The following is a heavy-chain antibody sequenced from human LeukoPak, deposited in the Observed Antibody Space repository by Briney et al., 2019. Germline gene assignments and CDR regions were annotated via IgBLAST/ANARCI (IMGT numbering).Heavy chain of an antibody. V-gene: IGHV3-7*03. CDR2: IKQDGSEK. J-gene: IGHJ4*02. Sequence: GGSLRLSCAVSGFTSSSYWMSWVRQAPGKGQEWVANIKQDGSEKYYVDSVKGRFTISRDNAKNSLYLQMNSLRAEDTAVYYCARAPYCIGGSCRFDYWGQGTLVTVSS. D-gene: IGHD2-15*01. CDR1: GFTSSSYW. CDR3: ARAPYCIGGSCRFDY.